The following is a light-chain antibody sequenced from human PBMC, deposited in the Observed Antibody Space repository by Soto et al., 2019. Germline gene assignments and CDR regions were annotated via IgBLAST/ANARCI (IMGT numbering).Light chain of an antibody. Sequence: EIVLTQSPGTLSLSPGERATLSCRASQSVSNNYLAWYQQKPGQVPSLLIYGASTKASGIPARFSGSGSGTEFTLTIGSLQSEDFAVYYCQQYSSSPSFGQGTRLEIK. V-gene: IGKV3-15*01. CDR1: QSVSNN. J-gene: IGKJ5*01. CDR3: QQYSSSPS. CDR2: GAS.